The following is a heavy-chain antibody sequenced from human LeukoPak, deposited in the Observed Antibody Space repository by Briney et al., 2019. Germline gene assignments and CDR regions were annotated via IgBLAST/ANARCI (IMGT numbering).Heavy chain of an antibody. J-gene: IGHJ6*03. D-gene: IGHD3-3*01. CDR2: ISGSGGST. V-gene: IGHV3-23*01. CDR1: GLTFSSYA. CDR3: AKSNEWFKYYYYMDV. Sequence: PGGSLRLSCAASGLTFSSYAMSWVRQAPGKGLEWVSGISGSGGSTSSADSVKGRFTISRDNSKNTLYLQMNTLRAEDTAVYYCAKSNEWFKYYYYMDVWGKGTTVTVSS.